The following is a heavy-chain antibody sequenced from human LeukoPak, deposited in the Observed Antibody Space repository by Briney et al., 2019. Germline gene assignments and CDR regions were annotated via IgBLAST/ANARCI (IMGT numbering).Heavy chain of an antibody. CDR1: GYTFTGYY. V-gene: IGHV1-18*04. CDR2: ISAYNGNT. Sequence: GASVKVSCKASGYTFTGYYMHWVRQAPGQGLEWMGWISAYNGNTNYAQKLQGRVTMTTDTSTSTAYMELRSLRSDDTAVYYCARRGDDKGAFDIWGQGTMVTVSS. CDR3: ARRGDDKGAFDI. J-gene: IGHJ3*02.